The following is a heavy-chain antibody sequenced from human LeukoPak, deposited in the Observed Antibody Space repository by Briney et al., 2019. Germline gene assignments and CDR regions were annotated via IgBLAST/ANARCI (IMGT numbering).Heavy chain of an antibody. CDR2: IDWDDDK. CDR1: GLSRGTSGMC. D-gene: IGHD3-10*01. Sequence: SGPTLVHPTQTLTLTCTFSGLSRGTSGMCVSWIRQPAEKALEWLALIDWDDDKYYNTSLKTRLTISKDTSKNQVVLTMTNMDPVDTATYYCARTFGDGIYYFDYWGQGTLVTVSS. V-gene: IGHV2-70*01. CDR3: ARTFGDGIYYFDY. J-gene: IGHJ4*02.